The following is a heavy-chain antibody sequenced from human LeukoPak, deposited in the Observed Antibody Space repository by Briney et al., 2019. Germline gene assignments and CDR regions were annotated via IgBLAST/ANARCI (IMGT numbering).Heavy chain of an antibody. J-gene: IGHJ6*02. Sequence: RPGRSLRLSCAASGFTFSSYAMHWVRQAPGKGLEWVAVISYDGSNKYYADSVKGRFTISRDNAKNSLYLQMNSLRAEDTAVYYCATRGDYGDLYYCYGMDVWGQGTTVTVSS. V-gene: IGHV3-30-3*01. CDR1: GFTFSSYA. CDR2: ISYDGSNK. D-gene: IGHD4-17*01. CDR3: ATRGDYGDLYYCYGMDV.